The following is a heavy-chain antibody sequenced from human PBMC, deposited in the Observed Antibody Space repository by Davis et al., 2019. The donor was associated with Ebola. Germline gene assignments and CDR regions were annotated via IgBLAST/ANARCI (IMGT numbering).Heavy chain of an antibody. CDR2: TYSGGST. CDR1: GFSFSDSY. V-gene: IGHV3-66*02. D-gene: IGHD6-13*01. J-gene: IGHJ4*02. CDR3: ARSIAAAVLGWIDY. Sequence: GGSLRLSCAASGFSFSDSYMSWIRQAPGKGLEWVSVTYSGGSTYYAGSVKGRFTISRDNSKNTLYLQMNSLRAEDTAVYYCARSIAAAVLGWIDYWGQGTLVTVSS.